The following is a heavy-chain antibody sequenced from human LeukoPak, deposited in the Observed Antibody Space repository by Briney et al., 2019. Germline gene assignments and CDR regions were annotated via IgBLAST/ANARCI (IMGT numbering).Heavy chain of an antibody. CDR3: AKEGIQLGYNWFDP. D-gene: IGHD5-18*01. CDR1: GFTFSSYA. CDR2: ISGSGGST. V-gene: IGHV3-23*01. Sequence: GGSLRLSCAASGFTFSSYAMSWVRQAPGKGLEWVSAISGSGGSTSYADSVKGRLSLSRDNSKNTLYLQMNSLRAEDTAVYYCAKEGIQLGYNWFDPWGQGTLVTVSS. J-gene: IGHJ5*02.